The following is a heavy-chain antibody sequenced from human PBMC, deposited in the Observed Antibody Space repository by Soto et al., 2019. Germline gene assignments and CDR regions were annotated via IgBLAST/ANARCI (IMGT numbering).Heavy chain of an antibody. J-gene: IGHJ4*02. CDR2: ISYDGSNK. CDR3: AKSLAGDSSGATYAGY. CDR1: GFTFSSYG. Sequence: PGGSLRLSCAASGFTFSSYGMHLVRQAPGKGLEWVAVISYDGSNKYYADSVKGRFTISRDNSKNTLYLQMNSLRAEDTAVYYCAKSLAGDSSGATYAGYWGQGTLVTVSS. D-gene: IGHD6-6*01. V-gene: IGHV3-30*18.